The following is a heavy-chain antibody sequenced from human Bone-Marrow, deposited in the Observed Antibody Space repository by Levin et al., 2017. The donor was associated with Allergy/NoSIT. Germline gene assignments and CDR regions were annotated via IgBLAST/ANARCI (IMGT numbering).Heavy chain of an antibody. CDR3: ATDPLDCSGGNCGINY. Sequence: PGESLKISCTASGFTIGSYAMSWVRQAPGKGLEWVSIFSRNDDRTYYGDSVKGRFTTFRDTSKTTVFLQMNSLRGEDTALYYCATDPLDCSGGNCGINYWGQGTLVTVSS. CDR2: FSRNDDRT. D-gene: IGHD2-15*01. CDR1: GFTIGSYA. J-gene: IGHJ4*02. V-gene: IGHV3-23*01.